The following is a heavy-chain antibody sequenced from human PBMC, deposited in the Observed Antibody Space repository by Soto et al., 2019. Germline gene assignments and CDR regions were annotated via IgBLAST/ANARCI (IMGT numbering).Heavy chain of an antibody. Sequence: GGSLRLSCAASGFTFSSYAMSWVRQAPGKGLEWVSAISGSGGSTDYSDSEKGRFTISRNNSKNTPYLQKNSLRAEDTAVYYCAKEYPLHPQLGGPFDYWGQGTLVTVSS. CDR2: ISGSGGST. D-gene: IGHD3-16*01. CDR3: AKEYPLHPQLGGPFDY. V-gene: IGHV3-23*01. CDR1: GFTFSSYA. J-gene: IGHJ4*02.